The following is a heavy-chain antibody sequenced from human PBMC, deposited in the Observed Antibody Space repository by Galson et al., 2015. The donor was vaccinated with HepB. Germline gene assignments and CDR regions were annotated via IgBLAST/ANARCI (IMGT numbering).Heavy chain of an antibody. J-gene: IGHJ6*03. CDR1: GYTFTSHD. V-gene: IGHV1-8*01. CDR2: MNPNSGNT. Sequence: SVKVSCKASGYTFTSHDINWVRQATGQGLEWMGWMNPNSGNTGYAQKFQGRVTMTRNTSISTAYMELSSLRSEDTAVYYCARVPLRCSSTSCYRRLSYYYYYYMDVWGKGTTVTVSS. CDR3: ARVPLRCSSTSCYRRLSYYYYYYMDV. D-gene: IGHD2-2*01.